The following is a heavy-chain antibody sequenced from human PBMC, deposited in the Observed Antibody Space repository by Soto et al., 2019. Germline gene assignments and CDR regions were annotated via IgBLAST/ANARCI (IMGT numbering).Heavy chain of an antibody. CDR2: IYYSGST. J-gene: IGHJ5*02. V-gene: IGHV4-61*01. Sequence: SETLSLTCTVSGGSVSSGSYYWSWIRQPPGKGLEWIGYIYYSGSTNYNPSLKSRVTISVDTSKNQFSLKLSSVTAADTAVYYCAREGGSGMDWFDPWGQGTLVTVSS. CDR1: GGSVSSGSYY. D-gene: IGHD3-10*01. CDR3: AREGGSGMDWFDP.